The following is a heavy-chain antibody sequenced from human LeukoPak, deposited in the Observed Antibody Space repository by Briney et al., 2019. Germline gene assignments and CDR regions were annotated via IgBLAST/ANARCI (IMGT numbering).Heavy chain of an antibody. D-gene: IGHD3-10*01. Sequence: SETLSLTCAVYGGSFSGYYWSWIRQPPGKGLEWIGEINHSGSTNYNPSLKSRVTISVDTSKNQFSLKLSSVTAADTAVYYCARGALYYGVPLGYWGQGTLVTVSS. CDR3: ARGALYYGVPLGY. J-gene: IGHJ4*02. CDR1: GGSFSGYY. V-gene: IGHV4-34*01. CDR2: INHSGST.